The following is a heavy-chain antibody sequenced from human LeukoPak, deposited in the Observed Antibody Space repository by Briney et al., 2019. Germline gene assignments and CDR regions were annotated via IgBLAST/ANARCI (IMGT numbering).Heavy chain of an antibody. J-gene: IGHJ4*02. V-gene: IGHV4-34*01. CDR1: GGSFSGYY. D-gene: IGHD3-3*01. CDR3: ARGRRDYDFWSGYLYYFDY. CDR2: INHSGST. Sequence: SETLSLTCAVYGGSFSGYYWSWIRQPPGKGLEWIGEINHSGSTNYNPSLKSRVTISVDTSKNQFSLKLSSVTAADTAVYYCARGRRDYDFWSGYLYYFDYWGQGTLVTVSS.